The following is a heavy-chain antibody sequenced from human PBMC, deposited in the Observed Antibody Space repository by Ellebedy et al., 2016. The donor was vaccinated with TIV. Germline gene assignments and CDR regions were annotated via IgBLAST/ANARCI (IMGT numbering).Heavy chain of an antibody. Sequence: ASVKVSXXASGYTFTSYYMHWVRQAPGQGLEWMGIINPSGGSTSYAQKFQGRVTMTRDTSTSTVYMELSSLRSEDTAVYYCARRVGFGDPFHYYYGMDVWGQGTTVTVSS. V-gene: IGHV1-46*01. CDR1: GYTFTSYY. CDR2: INPSGGST. CDR3: ARRVGFGDPFHYYYGMDV. D-gene: IGHD3-10*01. J-gene: IGHJ6*02.